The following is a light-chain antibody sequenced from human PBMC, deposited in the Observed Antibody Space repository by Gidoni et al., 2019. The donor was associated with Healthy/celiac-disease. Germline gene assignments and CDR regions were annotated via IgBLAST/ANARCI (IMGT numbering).Light chain of an antibody. J-gene: IGLJ2*01. CDR3: QVWDSSSDRVV. CDR2: DES. CDR1: NIGSKS. V-gene: IGLV3-21*02. Sequence: SYVLTQPPSVSVAPGQTARITCGGNNIGSKSVHWYQQKPGQAPVLVVYDESDRPSGIPERFSGSNSGNTATLTISRVEAGDEADYYCQVWDSSSDRVVFGGGTKLTVL.